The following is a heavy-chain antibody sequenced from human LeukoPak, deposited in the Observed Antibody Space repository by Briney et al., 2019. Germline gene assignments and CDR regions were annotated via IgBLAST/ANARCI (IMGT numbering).Heavy chain of an antibody. V-gene: IGHV4-59*12. D-gene: IGHD3-22*01. CDR1: GGSISNYY. Sequence: SETLSLTCTVSGGSISNYYWSWIRQPPGKGLEWIGFIYYSGSTNYNPSLKSRVTISVDTSKNQFSLKLSSVTAADTAVYYCARGPGYYYDSSGYYFGYWGQGTLVTVSS. CDR2: IYYSGST. CDR3: ARGPGYYYDSSGYYFGY. J-gene: IGHJ4*02.